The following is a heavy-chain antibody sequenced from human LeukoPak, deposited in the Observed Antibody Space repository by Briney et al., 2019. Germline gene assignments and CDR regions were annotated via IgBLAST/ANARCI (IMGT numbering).Heavy chain of an antibody. D-gene: IGHD3-10*01. CDR3: ARGSPNRGYFDY. V-gene: IGHV3-48*03. Sequence: GGSLRLSCAASGFTFSSYEMNWVRQAPGKGLEWVSYISSSGSTIYYADSVKGRFTISRDNAKNSLYLQMNSLRAEDTAVYYCARGSPNRGYFDYWGQGTLVTVSS. J-gene: IGHJ4*02. CDR2: ISSSGSTI. CDR1: GFTFSSYE.